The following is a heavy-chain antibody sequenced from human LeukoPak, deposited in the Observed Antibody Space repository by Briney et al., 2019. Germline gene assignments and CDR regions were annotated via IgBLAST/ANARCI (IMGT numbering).Heavy chain of an antibody. J-gene: IGHJ4*02. V-gene: IGHV1-69*06. D-gene: IGHD6-25*01. CDR2: IIPIFGTA. Sequence: SVKVSCKASGGTFSRYAISWVRQAPGQGLEWMGGIIPIFGTANYAQKFQGRVTITADKSTSTAYMELSSLRSEDTAVYYCARGYPAGVVDYWGQGTLVTVSS. CDR1: GGTFSRYA. CDR3: ARGYPAGVVDY.